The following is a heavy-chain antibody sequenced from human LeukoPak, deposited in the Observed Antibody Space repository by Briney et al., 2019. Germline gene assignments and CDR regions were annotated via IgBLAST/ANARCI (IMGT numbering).Heavy chain of an antibody. CDR2: IYYSGST. V-gene: IGHV4-59*08. CDR3: ARQWVTTGYYYGMDV. J-gene: IGHJ6*02. Sequence: SETLTLTCTVSGVSISSYYWSWIRQPPGKGLEWIGYIYYSGSTNYNPYLKSRVTISVDTSKNQFSLKLSSVTAADTAVYYCARQWVTTGYYYGMDVWGQGTTVTVSS. D-gene: IGHD4-17*01. CDR1: GVSISSYY.